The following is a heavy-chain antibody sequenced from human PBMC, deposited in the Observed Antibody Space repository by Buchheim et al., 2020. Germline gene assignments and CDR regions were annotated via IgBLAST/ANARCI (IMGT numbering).Heavy chain of an antibody. D-gene: IGHD5-18*01. CDR3: ARESPLLRGYSYGLYYYYYGMDV. J-gene: IGHJ6*02. CDR1: GFTFSSYW. Sequence: EVQLVESGGGLVQPGGSLRLSCAASGFTFSSYWMSWVRQAPGKGLEWVANIKQDGSEKYYVDSVKGRFTISRDNAKHSLYLQMNSLRAEDTAVYYCARESPLLRGYSYGLYYYYYGMDVWGQGTT. V-gene: IGHV3-7*03. CDR2: IKQDGSEK.